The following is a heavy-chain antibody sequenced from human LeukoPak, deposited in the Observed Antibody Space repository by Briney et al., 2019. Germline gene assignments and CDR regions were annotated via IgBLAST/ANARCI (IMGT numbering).Heavy chain of an antibody. D-gene: IGHD2-2*01. J-gene: IGHJ1*01. CDR1: GGSISSSNW. CDR2: IYHSGST. CDR3: ARVTKDCSSTSCPEYFQH. Sequence: SGTLSLTCAVSGGSISSSNWWSWVRQPPGKGLEWIGEIYHSGSTYYNPSLKSRVTISVDTSKNQFSLKLSSVTAADTAVYYCARVTKDCSSTSCPEYFQHWGQGTLVTVSS. V-gene: IGHV4-4*02.